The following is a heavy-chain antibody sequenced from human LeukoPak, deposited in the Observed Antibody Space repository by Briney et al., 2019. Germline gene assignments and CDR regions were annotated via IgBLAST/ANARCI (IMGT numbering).Heavy chain of an antibody. CDR1: GGTLSSYA. J-gene: IGHJ4*02. CDR2: IIPIFGTA. Sequence: GASVKVSCKASGGTLSSYAISWVRQAPGQGLEWMGGIIPIFGTANYAQKFQGRVTITADKSTSTAYMELSSLRSEDTAVYYCARGVEAAAGTIYFDYWGQGTLVTVSS. CDR3: ARGVEAAAGTIYFDY. D-gene: IGHD6-13*01. V-gene: IGHV1-69*06.